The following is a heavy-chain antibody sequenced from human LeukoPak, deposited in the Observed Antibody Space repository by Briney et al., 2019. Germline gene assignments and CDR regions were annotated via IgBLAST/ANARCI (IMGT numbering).Heavy chain of an antibody. CDR2: INSDASST. V-gene: IGHV3-74*01. J-gene: IGHJ4*02. D-gene: IGHD6-13*01. CDR1: GFAFSSFR. CDR3: ARGRSSSSWYYDY. Sequence: GGSLRLSCAASGFAFSSFRMHCVRQAPGKGLVWVSHINSDASSTSYADSVQGRFTISRDNAKNTVYLQMNSLRAEDTAVYYCARGRSSSSWYYDYWGQGTLVTVSS.